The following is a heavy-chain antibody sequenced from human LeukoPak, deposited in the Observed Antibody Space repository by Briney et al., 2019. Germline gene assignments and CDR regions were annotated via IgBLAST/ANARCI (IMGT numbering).Heavy chain of an antibody. CDR2: IKQDGSEK. D-gene: IGHD4-17*01. V-gene: IGHV3-7*01. Sequence: PGGFLRLSCAASGFTFSSYWMSWVRQAPGKGLEWVANIKQDGSEKYYVDSVKGRFTISRDNAKNSLYLQMNSLRAEDTAVYYCAREGSATDQTVTMEHYYYYGMDVWGQGTTVTVSS. J-gene: IGHJ6*02. CDR1: GFTFSSYW. CDR3: AREGSATDQTVTMEHYYYYGMDV.